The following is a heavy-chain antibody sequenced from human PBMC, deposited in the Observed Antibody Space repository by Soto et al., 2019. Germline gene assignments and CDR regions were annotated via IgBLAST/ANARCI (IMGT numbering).Heavy chain of an antibody. CDR1: GGSLSGYY. D-gene: IGHD5-12*01. J-gene: IGHJ4*02. Sequence: QVQLQQWGAGLLKPSETLSLNCAVTGGSLSGYYWSWIRQPPGKGLEWIGEVKDGGHTNYSPSLSGRVPISSYTSNNQFSLRLNSVTAADTGVYYCARGQEGVVATHWDQGSLVTVSS. CDR3: ARGQEGVVATH. CDR2: VKDGGHT. V-gene: IGHV4-34*01.